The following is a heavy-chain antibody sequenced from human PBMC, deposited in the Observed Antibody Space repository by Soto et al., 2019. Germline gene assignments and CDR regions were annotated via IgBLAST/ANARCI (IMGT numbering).Heavy chain of an antibody. CDR2: ISYDGSNE. J-gene: IGHJ4*02. CDR3: AKALLRYFDWPLGAY. CDR1: GFTFSSYG. D-gene: IGHD3-9*01. Sequence: PGGSLRLSCAASGFTFSSYGMHWVRQAPGKGLEWVAVISYDGSNEYYVDSVRGRFTISRDNSKNTLYLQMNSLRTEDTAVYYCAKALLRYFDWPLGAYWGQGTLVTVSS. V-gene: IGHV3-30*18.